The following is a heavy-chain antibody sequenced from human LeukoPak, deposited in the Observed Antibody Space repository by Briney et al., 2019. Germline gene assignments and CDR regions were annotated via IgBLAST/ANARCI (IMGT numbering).Heavy chain of an antibody. CDR2: IYNDGSST. J-gene: IGHJ3*02. V-gene: IGHV3-74*01. Sequence: QSGGSLRLSCAASGFTFSNYWMHWVRHAPGKGLVWVSRIYNDGSSTSYADSVKGRFTISRDNAKSTLYLQMNSLRAEDTAVYYCARVRGGSGSSYAADAFDIWGQGTMVTVSS. D-gene: IGHD1-26*01. CDR1: GFTFSNYW. CDR3: ARVRGGSGSSYAADAFDI.